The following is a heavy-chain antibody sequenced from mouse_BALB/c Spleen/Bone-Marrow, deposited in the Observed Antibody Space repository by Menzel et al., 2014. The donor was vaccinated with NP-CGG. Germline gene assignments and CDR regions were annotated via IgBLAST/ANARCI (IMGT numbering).Heavy chain of an antibody. CDR1: GYTFSDYY. J-gene: IGHJ1*01. Sequence: VQLQQSGAELVKPGASVKLSCKASGYTFSDYYMYWVKQRPGQGLKWIGESNPSNGGSNFNEKFKSKATLTVDKSSSTAYMQLSSLTSEDSAVYYCTRSNYGYWYFDVWGAGTTVTVSS. V-gene: IGHV1S81*02. CDR2: SNPSNGGS. CDR3: TRSNYGYWYFDV. D-gene: IGHD1-1*01.